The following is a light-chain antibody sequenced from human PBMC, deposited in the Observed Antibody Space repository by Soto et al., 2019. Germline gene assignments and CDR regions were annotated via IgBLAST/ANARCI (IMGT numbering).Light chain of an antibody. CDR2: GAS. V-gene: IGKV3-20*01. Sequence: EIVLTQSPGTLSLSPGERVTLSCRASQSVSSSHLAWYQQKPGQAPRLLLYGASSRATGIPDRFSGSGSGTDFTLTISRLEPEDFAVYYCQQYGSSALTFGGGTKVDIK. CDR1: QSVSSSH. J-gene: IGKJ4*01. CDR3: QQYGSSALT.